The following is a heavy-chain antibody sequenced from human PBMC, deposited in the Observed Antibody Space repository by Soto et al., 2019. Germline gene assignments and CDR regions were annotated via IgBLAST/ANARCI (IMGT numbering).Heavy chain of an antibody. D-gene: IGHD3-10*01. V-gene: IGHV1-3*01. CDR3: ARDWYYYGSGSYWMGYYYGMDV. Sequence: ASVKVSCKASGYTFTSYAMHWVRQAPGQRLEWMGWINAGNGNTKYSQKFQGRVTITADESTSTAYMELSSLRSEDTAVYYCARDWYYYGSGSYWMGYYYGMDVWGQGTTVTVSS. J-gene: IGHJ6*02. CDR2: INAGNGNT. CDR1: GYTFTSYA.